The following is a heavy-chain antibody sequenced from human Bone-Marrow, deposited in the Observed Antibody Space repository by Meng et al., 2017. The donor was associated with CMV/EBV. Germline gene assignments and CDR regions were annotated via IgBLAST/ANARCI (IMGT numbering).Heavy chain of an antibody. V-gene: IGHV4-61*05. CDR2: IYYSGST. D-gene: IGHD3-16*01. CDR3: ARGPPRYIWGTYGMDV. CDR1: GGSISSSSYY. Sequence: GSLRLSCTVSGGSISSSSYYWSWIRQPPGKGLEWIGYIYYSGSTNYNPSLKSRVTISVDTSKNQFSLKLSSVTAADTAVYYCARGPPRYIWGTYGMDVWGQGTTVTVSS. J-gene: IGHJ6*02.